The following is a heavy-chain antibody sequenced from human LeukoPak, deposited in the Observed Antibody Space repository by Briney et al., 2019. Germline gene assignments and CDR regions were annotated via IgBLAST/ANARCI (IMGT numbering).Heavy chain of an antibody. CDR1: GFTFNTYT. D-gene: IGHD3-22*01. CDR3: AGGSTYYGSRGKVPFAY. V-gene: IGHV3-48*01. CDR2: ISGSSGII. J-gene: IGHJ4*02. Sequence: PGGSLRLSCAASGFTFNTYTMNWVRQAPGKGLEWVSYISGSSGIIDYADSVRGRFTISRDNAKNSLYLQMNSLRAEDTAVYYCAGGSTYYGSRGKVPFAYWGQGTLVPVSS.